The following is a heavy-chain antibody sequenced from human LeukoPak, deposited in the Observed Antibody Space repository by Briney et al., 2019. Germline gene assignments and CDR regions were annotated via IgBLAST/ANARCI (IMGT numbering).Heavy chain of an antibody. V-gene: IGHV3-9*01. Sequence: GGSLRLSCAGSGFIFNNYAMRWVRQPPGKGLEWVSGISWNSGTIDYADSVRGRFTISRDNAKNSLYLQMDSLRVEDTAFYYCAKDNRRHYTSGPNPDSLHWGQGALVTVSS. J-gene: IGHJ4*02. CDR2: ISWNSGTI. D-gene: IGHD6-19*01. CDR3: AKDNRRHYTSGPNPDSLH. CDR1: GFIFNNYA.